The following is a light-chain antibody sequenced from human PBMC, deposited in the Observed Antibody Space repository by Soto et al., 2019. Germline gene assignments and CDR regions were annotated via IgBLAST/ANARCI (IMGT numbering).Light chain of an antibody. CDR3: QQSYSFLS. CDR1: QNINSC. J-gene: IGKJ4*01. Sequence: IQMTQSPLSLSASVGDKVTLTCRTSQNINSCLSWYQQKPGKAPRLLIYGASSLQVGVPSRFIGSGSGTDFALTITSLQPEDFATYYCQQSYSFLSFAGGTKVEIK. CDR2: GAS. V-gene: IGKV1-39*01.